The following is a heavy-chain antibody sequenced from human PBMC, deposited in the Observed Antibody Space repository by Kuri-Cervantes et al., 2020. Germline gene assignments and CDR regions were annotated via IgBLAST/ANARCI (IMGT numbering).Heavy chain of an antibody. J-gene: IGHJ6*02. CDR3: ARDRGYCSGGSCYSYYYYGMDV. D-gene: IGHD2-15*01. V-gene: IGHV3-33*01. CDR1: GFTFSSYG. CDR2: IWYDGSNK. Sequence: LSLTCAASGFTFSSYGMHWVRQAPGKGLEWVAVIWYDGSNKYYADSVKGRFTISRDNSKNTLYLQMNSLRAEDTAVYYCARDRGYCSGGSCYSYYYYGMDVWGQGTTVTVSS.